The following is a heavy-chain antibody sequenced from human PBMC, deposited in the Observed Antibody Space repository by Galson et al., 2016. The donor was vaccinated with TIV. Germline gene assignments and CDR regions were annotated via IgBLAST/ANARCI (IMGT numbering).Heavy chain of an antibody. CDR1: GGSINSGGYY. CDR3: ARDKNDYGVDAFDI. D-gene: IGHD4-17*01. Sequence: LSLSCTVSGGSINSGGYYWSWLRQHPGKGLEWIGYIYYSGTTQYNPSLKSRVTISVDTSKTQFSLNLSSVTAADTAVYYCARDKNDYGVDAFDIWGQGTMVIVSS. CDR2: IYYSGTT. V-gene: IGHV4-31*03. J-gene: IGHJ3*02.